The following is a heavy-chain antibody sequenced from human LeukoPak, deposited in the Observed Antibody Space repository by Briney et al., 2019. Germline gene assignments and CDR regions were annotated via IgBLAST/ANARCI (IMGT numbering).Heavy chain of an antibody. D-gene: IGHD6-19*01. V-gene: IGHV3-23*01. CDR2: IFGSGGSA. CDR1: GFTFNSYA. Sequence: GGSLRLSCAASGFTFNSYAMYWVRQAPGRGLEWVSGIFGSGGSAHYADSVKGRFTISRDNSKNTVYLQMDSLRVEDTAVYYCGRTTTGYSSGRYPGWPVDYWGPGTLVTVSS. CDR3: GRTTTGYSSGRYPGWPVDY. J-gene: IGHJ4*02.